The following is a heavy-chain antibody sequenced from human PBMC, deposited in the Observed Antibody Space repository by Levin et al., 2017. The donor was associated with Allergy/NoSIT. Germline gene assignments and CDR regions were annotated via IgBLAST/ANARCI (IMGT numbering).Heavy chain of an antibody. D-gene: IGHD3-16*02. Sequence: SCAVSGYSISSGYYWGWIRQPPGKGLEWIGSIYHSGSTYYNPSLKSRVTISVDTSKNQFSLKLSSVTAADTAVYYCARDSRGLYRFDPWGQGTLVTVSS. J-gene: IGHJ5*02. V-gene: IGHV4-38-2*02. CDR3: ARDSRGLYRFDP. CDR2: IYHSGST. CDR1: GYSISSGYY.